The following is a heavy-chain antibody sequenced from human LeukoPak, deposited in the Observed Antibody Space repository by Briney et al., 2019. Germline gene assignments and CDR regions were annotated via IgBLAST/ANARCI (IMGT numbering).Heavy chain of an antibody. V-gene: IGHV3-23*01. CDR1: GFTFSSYA. D-gene: IGHD3-10*01. J-gene: IGHJ5*02. Sequence: GGFLRLSCAASGFTFSSYAMSWVRQAPGKGLEWVSAISGSGGSTYYADSVKGRFTISRDNSKNTLYLQMNSLRAEDTAVYYCAKDPFRYYYGSGSFFDPWGQGTLVTVSS. CDR2: ISGSGGST. CDR3: AKDPFRYYYGSGSFFDP.